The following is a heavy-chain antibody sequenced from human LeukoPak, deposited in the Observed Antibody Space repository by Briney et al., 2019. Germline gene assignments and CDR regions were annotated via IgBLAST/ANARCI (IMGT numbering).Heavy chain of an antibody. D-gene: IGHD4-23*01. J-gene: IGHJ5*02. V-gene: IGHV3-33*06. Sequence: GGSLRLSCAASGFTFSSYGMHWVRQAPGKGLEWVAVIWYDGSNKYYADSVKGRFTISRDNSKTTLYLQMNSLRAEDTAVYYCAKDRYGGNSNWFDPWGQGTLVTVSS. CDR1: GFTFSSYG. CDR3: AKDRYGGNSNWFDP. CDR2: IWYDGSNK.